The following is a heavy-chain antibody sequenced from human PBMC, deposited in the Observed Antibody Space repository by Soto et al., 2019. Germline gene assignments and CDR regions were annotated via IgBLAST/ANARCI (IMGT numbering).Heavy chain of an antibody. D-gene: IGHD3-22*01. CDR3: AGYYYDSSGYWPNVSKVFDY. CDR1: GGSISSGGYY. J-gene: IGHJ4*02. Sequence: PSETLSLTCTVSGGSISSGGYYWSWIRQHPGKGLEWIGYIYYSGSTYYNPSLKSRVTISVDTSKNQFSLKLSSVTAADTAAYYCAGYYYDSSGYWPNVSKVFDYWGQGTLVTVSS. CDR2: IYYSGST. V-gene: IGHV4-31*02.